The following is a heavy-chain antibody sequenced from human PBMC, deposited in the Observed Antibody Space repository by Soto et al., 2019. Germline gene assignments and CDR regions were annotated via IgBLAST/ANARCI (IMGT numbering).Heavy chain of an antibody. CDR1: GGTFSSYA. V-gene: IGHV1-69*17. CDR3: ARGGGSGSYYNEYDAFDI. CDR2: IIPIFGIA. J-gene: IGHJ3*02. D-gene: IGHD3-10*01. Sequence: KISCKASGGTFSSYAISWVRQAPGQGLEWMGGIIPIFGIANYAQKFQGRVTITADKSTSTAYMELSSVRSEDTAVYYCARGGGSGSYYNEYDAFDIWGQGTMVTVSS.